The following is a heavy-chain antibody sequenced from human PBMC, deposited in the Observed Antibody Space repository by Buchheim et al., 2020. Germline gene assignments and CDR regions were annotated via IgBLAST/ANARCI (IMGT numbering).Heavy chain of an antibody. CDR2: ISGSGGST. J-gene: IGHJ4*02. CDR3: AKDRTIFGVVIIYYFDY. CDR1: GFTFSSYA. D-gene: IGHD3-3*01. V-gene: IGHV3-23*04. Sequence: EVQLVESGGGLVKPGGSLGLSCAASGFTFSSYAMSWVRQAPGKGLEWVSAISGSGGSTYYADSVKGRFTISRDNSKNTLYLQMNSLRAEDTAVYYCAKDRTIFGVVIIYYFDYWGQGTL.